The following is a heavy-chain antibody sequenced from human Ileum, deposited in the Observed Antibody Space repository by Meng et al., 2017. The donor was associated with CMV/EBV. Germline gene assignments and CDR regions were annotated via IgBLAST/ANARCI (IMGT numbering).Heavy chain of an antibody. CDR3: GTAYARVPHDGF. CDR1: GFTFSSAW. CDR2: IKSRKDGETA. J-gene: IGHJ1*01. D-gene: IGHD2-2*01. Sequence: SWAASGFTFSSAWMTWVRQSPGRGLEWVGLIKSRKDGETASYAAAVLGRFTISRDDSEYALFLQMNSLKTEDTDVYYCGTAYARVPHDGFRGQGSLVTVSS. V-gene: IGHV3-15*01.